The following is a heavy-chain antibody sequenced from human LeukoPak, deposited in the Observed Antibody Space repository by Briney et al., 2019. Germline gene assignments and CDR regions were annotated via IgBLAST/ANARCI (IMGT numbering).Heavy chain of an antibody. CDR3: SRGSYNSWS. CDR2: IYTSGVT. Sequence: PSETLSLTCAVYGGSFSGYYWSWIRQPPGKGLEWIGRIYTSGVTSYNPSLKSRVIMSIDASKNQFSLNLGSVIAADTAVYYCSRGSYNSWSWGQGTLVTVSS. CDR1: GGSFSGYY. D-gene: IGHD3-10*01. J-gene: IGHJ5*02. V-gene: IGHV4-59*10.